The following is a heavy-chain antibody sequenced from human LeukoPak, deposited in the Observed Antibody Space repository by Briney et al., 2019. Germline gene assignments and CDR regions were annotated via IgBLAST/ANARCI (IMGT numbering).Heavy chain of an antibody. CDR3: ARDFEERGYYLADFDY. V-gene: IGHV3-21*01. CDR2: ISSSNDYI. CDR1: GFTFNSYI. D-gene: IGHD3-22*01. J-gene: IGHJ4*02. Sequence: GGSLRLPCAASGFTFNSYIMNWVRQAPGKGLEWVSSISSSNDYIYYADSVRGRFTISRDNAKNSVFLQMNSLRAEDTAVYYCARDFEERGYYLADFDYWGQGTLVTVSS.